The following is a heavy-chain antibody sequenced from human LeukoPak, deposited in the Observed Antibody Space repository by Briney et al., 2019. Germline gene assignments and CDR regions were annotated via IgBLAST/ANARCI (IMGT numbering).Heavy chain of an antibody. CDR3: ARDGGAGWYFDL. V-gene: IGHV3-53*01. D-gene: IGHD3-16*01. J-gene: IGHJ2*01. CDR1: GITVSSKY. CDR2: MQSGGST. Sequence: PGGSLRLSCAASGITVSSKYMSWVRQAPGKGLEWVSVMQSGGSTYYGGSVKGRFTISRDNSKNTLYLQMNSLRVEDTAVYYCARDGGAGWYFDLWGRGSLVTVSS.